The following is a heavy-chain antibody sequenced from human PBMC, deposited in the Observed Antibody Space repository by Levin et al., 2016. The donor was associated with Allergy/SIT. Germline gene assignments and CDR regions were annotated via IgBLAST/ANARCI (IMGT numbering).Heavy chain of an antibody. D-gene: IGHD3-10*01. V-gene: IGHV4-34*01. CDR1: GGSLSGSH. CDR2: INHSGTT. CDR3: ARGDSMGRWFDP. Sequence: SETLSLTCGVYGGSLSGSHWTWIRQPPEKGLEWIGEINHSGTTNYNPSLKSRVTMSIDTSKRQFSLKLGSVIAADTAVYYCARGDSMGRWFDPWGQGTLVTVSS. J-gene: IGHJ5*02.